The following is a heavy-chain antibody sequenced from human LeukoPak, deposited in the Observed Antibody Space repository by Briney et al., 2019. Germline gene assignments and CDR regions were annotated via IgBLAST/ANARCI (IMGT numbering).Heavy chain of an antibody. CDR1: GFTFSRYW. V-gene: IGHV3-7*03. J-gene: IGHJ4*02. CDR3: ARDPVPTNSTVDY. D-gene: IGHD2/OR15-2a*01. CDR2: IKQDGSEK. Sequence: GGSLRLSCAASGFTFSRYWMSWVRQAPGKGLERLANIKQDGSEKHHGASVKGRFTISRDNAKNSLYLQMNSLRVEDTAVYYCARDPVPTNSTVDYWGQGTLVTVSS.